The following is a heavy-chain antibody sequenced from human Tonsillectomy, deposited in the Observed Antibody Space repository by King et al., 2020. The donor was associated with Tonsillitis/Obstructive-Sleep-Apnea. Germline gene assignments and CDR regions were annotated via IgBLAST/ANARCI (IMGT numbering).Heavy chain of an antibody. V-gene: IGHV4-31*03. D-gene: IGHD3-22*01. J-gene: IGHJ3*02. Sequence: QLQESGPGLVKPSQTLSLTCTVSGGSISSGGYYWSWIRQHPGQGLEWIGYIYYSGSTYYNPSLKSRVTISVDTSKNQFSLKLSSVTAADTAVYYCARDAPPTYYDSSGYYFVAFDIWGQGTMVTVSS. CDR3: ARDAPPTYYDSSGYYFVAFDI. CDR2: IYYSGST. CDR1: GGSISSGGYY.